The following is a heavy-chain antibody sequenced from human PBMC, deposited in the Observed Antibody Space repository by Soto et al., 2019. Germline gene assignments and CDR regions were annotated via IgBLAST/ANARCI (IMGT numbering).Heavy chain of an antibody. CDR1: GFTFSSYW. CDR2: IKQDGSEK. D-gene: IGHD2-15*01. CDR3: VRDQGYCRGGTCYSVFDY. J-gene: IGHJ4*02. V-gene: IGHV3-7*01. Sequence: GGSLRLSCAASGFTFSSYWMNWVRQAPGKGLEWVANIKQDGSEKYYVDSVKGRFTISRDNAKNSLYLQMNSLRAEDTAVYYCVRDQGYCRGGTCYSVFDYWGQGTLVTVSS.